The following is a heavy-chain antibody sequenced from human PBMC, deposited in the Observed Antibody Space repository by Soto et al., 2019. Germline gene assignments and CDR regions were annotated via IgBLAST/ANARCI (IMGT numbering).Heavy chain of an antibody. Sequence: PGGSLRLSCAASGFTFSSYAMSWVRQAPGKGLEWVSAISGSGGSTYYADSVKGRFTISRDNSKNTLYLQMNSLRAEDTAVYYCEKDHQVAAAGEDFDYWGQGTLVTVSS. D-gene: IGHD6-13*01. CDR3: EKDHQVAAAGEDFDY. V-gene: IGHV3-23*01. CDR2: ISGSGGST. CDR1: GFTFSSYA. J-gene: IGHJ4*02.